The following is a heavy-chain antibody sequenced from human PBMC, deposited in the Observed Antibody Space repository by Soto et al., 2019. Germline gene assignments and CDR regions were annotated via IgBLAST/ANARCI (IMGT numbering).Heavy chain of an antibody. Sequence: QVQLVQSGAEVKKPGASVKVSCKASGYTFINYGISWVRQAPGQGLEWMGWISAYNDNTNYAQKFQGRVTMTTETSTRTAYMELGCLTSDGTAVYYCAGDGYYDDNSDYCPCDSWGQGTLVTVSS. V-gene: IGHV1-18*01. CDR1: GYTFINYG. J-gene: IGHJ4*02. CDR2: ISAYNDNT. CDR3: AGDGYYDDNSDYCPCDS. D-gene: IGHD3-22*01.